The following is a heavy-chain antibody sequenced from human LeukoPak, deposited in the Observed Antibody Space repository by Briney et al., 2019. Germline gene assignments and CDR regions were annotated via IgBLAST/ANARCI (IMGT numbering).Heavy chain of an antibody. J-gene: IGHJ4*02. CDR3: AVPAQTKHSSWLNY. D-gene: IGHD6-13*01. V-gene: IGHV1-46*01. Sequence: ASVTDSFKASGYTFTSYYMHWVRQAPGQGLEWMGLINPSGGSTSYAQKFQGRVTMTRDVSTSTVYMELSSLRSEDTAVYYCAVPAQTKHSSWLNYWGQGTLVTVSS. CDR2: INPSGGST. CDR1: GYTFTSYY.